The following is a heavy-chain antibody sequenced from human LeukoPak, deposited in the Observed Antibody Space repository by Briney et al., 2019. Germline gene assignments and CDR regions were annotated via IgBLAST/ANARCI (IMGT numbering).Heavy chain of an antibody. V-gene: IGHV3-74*01. Sequence: GGSLRLSCAASGFTFNNYWIHWVRQAPGKGLVWVSRVNPGGSIANFADSVKGRFTISRDNAKNTVYLQTSSLTAEDTVVYYCVRGTYHAYYMDVWGKGTTVTVSS. J-gene: IGHJ6*03. CDR1: GFTFNNYW. CDR2: VNPGGSIA. CDR3: VRGTYHAYYMDV. D-gene: IGHD3-16*01.